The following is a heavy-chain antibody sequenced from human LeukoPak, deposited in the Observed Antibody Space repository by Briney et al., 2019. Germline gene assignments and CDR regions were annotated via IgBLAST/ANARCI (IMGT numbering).Heavy chain of an antibody. CDR2: INPDDSNT. J-gene: IGHJ4*02. CDR1: GYSFTSYW. V-gene: IGHV5-51*01. D-gene: IGHD3-22*01. CDR3: ARLGVDSSGPYYFDY. Sequence: GESLKISCKGSGYSFTSYWIAWVRQMPGKGLEWRGDINPDDSNTRYSPSFQGQVTISADKSISTAYLQWSSLKASDTAMYYCARLGVDSSGPYYFDYWGQGTLVTVSS.